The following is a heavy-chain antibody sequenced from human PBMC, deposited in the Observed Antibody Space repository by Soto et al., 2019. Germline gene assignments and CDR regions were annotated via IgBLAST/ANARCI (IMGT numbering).Heavy chain of an antibody. CDR2: MNPNSGNT. D-gene: IGHD3-3*01. J-gene: IGHJ6*02. Sequence: ASVKPSCKASGYTFTSYDINWVRQATGQGLEWMGWMNPNSGNTGYAQKFQGRVTMTRNTSISTAYMELSSLRSEDTAVYYCARYPSENDFFCCFADGHYLLSFSGQGTTVPGS. CDR3: ARYPSENDFFCCFADGHYLLSF. V-gene: IGHV1-8*01. CDR1: GYTFTSYD.